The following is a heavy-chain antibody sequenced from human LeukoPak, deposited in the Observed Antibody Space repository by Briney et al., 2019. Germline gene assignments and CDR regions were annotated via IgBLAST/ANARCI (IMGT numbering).Heavy chain of an antibody. V-gene: IGHV1-18*01. CDR1: GYTFTSYG. D-gene: IGHD6-13*01. Sequence: ASVKVSCKASGYTFTSYGISWVRQAPGQGLEWMGWISAYNGNTNYAQKLQGRVTMTTDTSTSTAYMELRSLRSDDTAVYYCARVSTPYSSSWYGAIWFDPWGQGTLVTVSS. CDR3: ARVSTPYSSSWYGAIWFDP. J-gene: IGHJ5*02. CDR2: ISAYNGNT.